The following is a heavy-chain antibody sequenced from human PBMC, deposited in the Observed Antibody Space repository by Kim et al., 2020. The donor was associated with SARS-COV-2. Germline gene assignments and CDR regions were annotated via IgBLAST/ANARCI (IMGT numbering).Heavy chain of an antibody. CDR1: GYTFFTYG. CDR2: ISAYNGNT. J-gene: IGHJ4*02. Sequence: ASVKVSCKASGYTFFTYGISWLRQAPGQGLEWMGWISAYNGNTDYAQKFQGRVTMTTDTSTSTAYMELRSLRSDDTATYYCARDISYNGILTGNFDFWGQGTLVTVSS. D-gene: IGHD3-9*01. CDR3: ARDISYNGILTGNFDF. V-gene: IGHV1-18*01.